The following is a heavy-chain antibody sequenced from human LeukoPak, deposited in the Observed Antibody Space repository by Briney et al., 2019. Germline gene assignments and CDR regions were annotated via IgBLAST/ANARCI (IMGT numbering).Heavy chain of an antibody. V-gene: IGHV3-74*01. CDR1: GFTFSSYW. D-gene: IGHD3-10*01. CDR3: ARFRVDYYYYGMDV. CDR2: INSDGSST. J-gene: IGHJ6*02. Sequence: AGGSLRLSCAASGFTFSSYWMHWVRHAPGKGLVWVSRINSDGSSTSYADSVKGRFTISRDNAKNTLYLQMNSLRAEDTAVYYCARFRVDYYYYGMDVWGQGTTVTVSS.